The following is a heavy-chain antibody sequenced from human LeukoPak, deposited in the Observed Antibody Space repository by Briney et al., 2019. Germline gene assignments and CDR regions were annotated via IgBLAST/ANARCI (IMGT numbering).Heavy chain of an antibody. CDR2: IYSGGST. J-gene: IGHJ6*02. CDR1: GFTVSSNY. Sequence: GGSLRLSCAASGFTVSSNYMSWVRQAPGKGLEWVSVIYSGGSTYYADSVKGRFTISRGNSKNTLYLQMNSLRAEDTAVYYCAREDTYYDSSGYHYYYGMDVWGQGTTVTVSS. CDR3: AREDTYYDSSGYHYYYGMDV. V-gene: IGHV3-53*01. D-gene: IGHD3-22*01.